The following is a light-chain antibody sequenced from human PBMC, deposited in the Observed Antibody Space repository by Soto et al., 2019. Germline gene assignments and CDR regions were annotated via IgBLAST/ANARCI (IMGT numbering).Light chain of an antibody. CDR3: HQYNSYPWT. CDR2: DAS. V-gene: IGKV1-5*01. J-gene: IGKJ1*01. Sequence: DTQMAQSPPTLSASVGDRVTITCRASQNIGDWLAWYQQEPGKAPKLLIYDASILENGVPSRFSASGSGTEFTLAISNLQPADFATYYCHQYNSYPWTFGQGTKVEVK. CDR1: QNIGDW.